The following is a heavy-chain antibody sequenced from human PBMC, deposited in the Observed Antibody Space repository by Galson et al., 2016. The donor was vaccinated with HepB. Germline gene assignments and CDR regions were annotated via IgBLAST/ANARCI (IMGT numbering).Heavy chain of an antibody. CDR3: ARDGHLSYFDF. CDR2: INPSGSQI. V-gene: IGHV3-21*01. CDR1: GFSFTLFT. J-gene: IGHJ4*02. Sequence: SLRLSCAASGFSFTLFTISWVRQAPGKGPEWLSSINPSGSQIFYSESVRGRFTISRDNANNSLYLHMSSLRVDDTAVYYCARDGHLSYFDFWGQGTLVAVSS.